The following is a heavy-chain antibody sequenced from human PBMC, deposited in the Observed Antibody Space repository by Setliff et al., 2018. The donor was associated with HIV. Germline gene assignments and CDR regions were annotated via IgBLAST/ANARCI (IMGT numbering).Heavy chain of an antibody. Sequence: PSETLSLTCTVSGGSVRGDPYYWSWIRKSAWKGLEWIGRIYATGGTNYSPSLKSRVTISLATSTNQLSLRLTSVTAADTAVYYCAREQWLRYFDDGGQGALVTVSS. CDR2: IYATGGT. CDR1: GGSVRGDPYY. D-gene: IGHD5-12*01. CDR3: AREQWLRYFDD. V-gene: IGHV4-61*02. J-gene: IGHJ4*02.